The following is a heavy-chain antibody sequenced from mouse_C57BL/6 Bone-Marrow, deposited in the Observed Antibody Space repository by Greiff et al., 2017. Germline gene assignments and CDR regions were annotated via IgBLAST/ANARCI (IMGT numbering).Heavy chain of an antibody. J-gene: IGHJ2*01. Sequence: QVQLQQPGAELVKPGASVKLSCKASGYTFTSYWMHWVKQRPGQGLEWIGMIHPNSGSTNYNEKFKSKATLTVDKSSSTAYMQLSSLTSEDSAVYYCARSDPMTTVVATEYYFDYWGQGTTLTVSS. D-gene: IGHD1-1*01. CDR3: ARSDPMTTVVATEYYFDY. CDR2: IHPNSGST. V-gene: IGHV1-64*01. CDR1: GYTFTSYW.